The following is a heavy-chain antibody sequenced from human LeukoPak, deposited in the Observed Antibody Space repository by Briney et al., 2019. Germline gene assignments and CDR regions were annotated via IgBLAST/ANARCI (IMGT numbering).Heavy chain of an antibody. CDR1: GFAFRNYW. CDR2: IKHGGSEK. CDR3: GSADYFDY. V-gene: IGHV3-7*01. Sequence: GGSLRLSCAASGFAFRNYWMSWVRQAPGKGLEWVANIKHGGSEKYYVDSVKGRFTVSRDDTKNSLYLQMDSLRVEDTAVYYCGSADYFDYWGQGTLVTVSS. J-gene: IGHJ4*02.